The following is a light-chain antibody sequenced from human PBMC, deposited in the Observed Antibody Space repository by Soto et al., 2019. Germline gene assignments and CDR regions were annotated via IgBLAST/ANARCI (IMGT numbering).Light chain of an antibody. Sequence: QSALTQPASVSGSPGQSITISCTGTSSDVGGYNYVSWYQQHPGKAPKLMIYEVSNRPSGVSNRFSGSKSGNTASLTISGLQAEDEADYYCPSYAGNGRNDFYAFGPGTKLTVL. CDR2: EVS. CDR3: PSYAGNGRNDFYA. V-gene: IGLV2-14*01. J-gene: IGLJ1*01. CDR1: SSDVGGYNY.